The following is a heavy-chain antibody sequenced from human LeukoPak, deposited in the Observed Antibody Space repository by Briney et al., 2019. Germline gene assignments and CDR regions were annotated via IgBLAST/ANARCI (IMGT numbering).Heavy chain of an antibody. CDR2: ISYDGNTK. CDR1: GFTFSSYT. CDR3: ARESSVHFSGSPFDY. D-gene: IGHD3-10*01. V-gene: IGHV3-30-3*01. Sequence: PGRSLRLSCAASGFTFSSYTMHWVRQAPGKGLEWVTIISYDGNTKYSADSVKGRFTISRDNSKNTLYLQMNSLRVEDTGVYYCARESSVHFSGSPFDYWGQGTLVTVSS. J-gene: IGHJ4*02.